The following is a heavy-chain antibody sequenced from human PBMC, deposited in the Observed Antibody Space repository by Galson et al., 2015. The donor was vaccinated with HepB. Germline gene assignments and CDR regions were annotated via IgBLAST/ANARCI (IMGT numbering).Heavy chain of an antibody. V-gene: IGHV3-30*18. Sequence: SLRLSCAASGFTFSTYGMHWVRQAPGKGLEWVAVISYDGSNKKYADSVKGRFTISRDNSKNTLYLQVNSLRTEDTAVYYCAKDSGSYDFWSGSGYFDYWGQGTLVTVSS. D-gene: IGHD3-3*01. J-gene: IGHJ4*02. CDR1: GFTFSTYG. CDR2: ISYDGSNK. CDR3: AKDSGSYDFWSGSGYFDY.